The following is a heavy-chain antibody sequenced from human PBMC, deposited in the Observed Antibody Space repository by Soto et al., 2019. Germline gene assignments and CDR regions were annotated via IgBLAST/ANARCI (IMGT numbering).Heavy chain of an antibody. V-gene: IGHV3-23*01. CDR3: ASRGSGSYYDY. J-gene: IGHJ4*02. Sequence: EVQLLESGGGLVQPGGSLRLSCAASGFTFSSYAMRWVRQAPGKGLEWVSASSGGGGVTCYADSVKGRFTISRDNSKNTVYLQMNSLRGEDTAVYYCASRGSGSYYDYWGQGTLVSVSS. D-gene: IGHD1-26*01. CDR2: SSGGGGVT. CDR1: GFTFSSYA.